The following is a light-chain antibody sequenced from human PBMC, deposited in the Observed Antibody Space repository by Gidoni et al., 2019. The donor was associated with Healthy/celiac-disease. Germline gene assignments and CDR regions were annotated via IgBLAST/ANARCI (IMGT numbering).Light chain of an antibody. CDR1: QDISNY. CDR3: QQYDNLLYT. V-gene: IGKV1-33*01. CDR2: DSS. Sequence: DIQMNQSPSSLSASVGDRVTITCQARQDISNYLNWYQQKPGKAPKLLIYDSSNLETGVPSKFSGSGSGTNFTFTISSLQPEDIATYYCQQYDNLLYTFGQGTKLEIK. J-gene: IGKJ2*01.